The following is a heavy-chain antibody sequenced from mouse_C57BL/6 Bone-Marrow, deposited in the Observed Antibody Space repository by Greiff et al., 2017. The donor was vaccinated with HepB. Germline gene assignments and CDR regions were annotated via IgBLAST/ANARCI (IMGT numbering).Heavy chain of an antibody. CDR3: TREADYDRRYIDV. CDR1: GFTFSSYA. CDR2: ISSGGDYI. V-gene: IGHV5-9-1*02. J-gene: IGHJ1*03. Sequence: EVKSVESGAGLVKPGGSLKLSCAASGFTFSSYAMSWVRQTPEKRLEWVAYISSGGDYIYYADNVKSRFTISRDNARNTLYLQMSSLKSEDTAVYYGTREADYDRRYIDVWGTGTTVTVSS. D-gene: IGHD2-4*01.